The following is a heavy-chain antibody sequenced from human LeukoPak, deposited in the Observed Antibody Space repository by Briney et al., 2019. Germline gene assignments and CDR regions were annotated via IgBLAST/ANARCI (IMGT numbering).Heavy chain of an antibody. D-gene: IGHD2-15*01. CDR3: AREDELPSLDY. Sequence: SETLSLTCTVSGYSISSGYYWGWIRPPPGKGLEWIGSIYHSGSTYYNPSLKSRVTISVDTSKNQFSLKLSSVTAADTAVYYCAREDELPSLDYWGQGTLVTVSS. V-gene: IGHV4-38-2*02. J-gene: IGHJ4*02. CDR2: IYHSGST. CDR1: GYSISSGYY.